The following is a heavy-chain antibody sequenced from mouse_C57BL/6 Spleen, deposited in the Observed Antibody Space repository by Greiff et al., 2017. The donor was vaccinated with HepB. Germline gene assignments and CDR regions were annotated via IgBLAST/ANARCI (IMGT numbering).Heavy chain of an antibody. Sequence: VQLQQPGAELVRPGSSVKLSCKASGYTFTSYWMHWVKQRPLQGLEWIGNIDPSDSETHYNQKFKDKATLTVDKSSSTAYMQLSSLTSEDSAVYYCARSSLPYGSSLYYFDYWGQGTTLTVSS. CDR2: IDPSDSET. CDR1: GYTFTSYW. V-gene: IGHV1-52*01. D-gene: IGHD1-1*01. CDR3: ARSSLPYGSSLYYFDY. J-gene: IGHJ2*01.